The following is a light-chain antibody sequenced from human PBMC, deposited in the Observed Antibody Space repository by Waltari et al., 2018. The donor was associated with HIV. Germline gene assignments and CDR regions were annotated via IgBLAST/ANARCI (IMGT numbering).Light chain of an antibody. CDR2: DTS. Sequence: QPVVTQEPSLTVSPGGTVTLTCGSSTGPVTSGHHPYWFQQKAGQAPRTLIYDTSNKHSWTPARFSGSLLGGKAALTLSGAQPEDEADYFCLLSHAGAWPVLFGGGTKLTVL. J-gene: IGLJ2*01. V-gene: IGLV7-46*01. CDR1: TGPVTSGHH. CDR3: LLSHAGAWPVL.